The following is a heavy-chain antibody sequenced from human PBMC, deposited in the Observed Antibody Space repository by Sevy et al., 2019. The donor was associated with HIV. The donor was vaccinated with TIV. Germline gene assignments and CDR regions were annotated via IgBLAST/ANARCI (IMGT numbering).Heavy chain of an antibody. D-gene: IGHD4-17*01. V-gene: IGHV1-18*01. CDR3: ARARITVTTLNCFDP. Sequence: ASVKVSCKASGYTFSSYGITWVRQAPGQGLEWMGWISAYNGNTNYAQKLQGRVTLTTDTSTNTAYMELRSLRSDDTAVYYCARARITVTTLNCFDPWGQGTLVTVSS. J-gene: IGHJ5*02. CDR1: GYTFSSYG. CDR2: ISAYNGNT.